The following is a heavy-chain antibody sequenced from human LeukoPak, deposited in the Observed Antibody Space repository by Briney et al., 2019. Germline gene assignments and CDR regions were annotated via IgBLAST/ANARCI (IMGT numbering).Heavy chain of an antibody. V-gene: IGHV4-4*02. D-gene: IGHD6-13*01. Sequence: SGTLSLTCGVSGDSISSSNWWSWVRQSPGKGLEWIGTMTNSGSTYYNPSLKSRVTISGDTAKNQFSLKLSSVTAADTAVYYCARRSQAAAGRGIDYWGQGTLVTVSS. CDR2: MTNSGST. J-gene: IGHJ4*02. CDR1: GDSISSSNW. CDR3: ARRSQAAAGRGIDY.